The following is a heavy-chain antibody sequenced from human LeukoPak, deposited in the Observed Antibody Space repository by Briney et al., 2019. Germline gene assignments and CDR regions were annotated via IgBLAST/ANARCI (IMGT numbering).Heavy chain of an antibody. J-gene: IGHJ4*02. CDR2: ISSSSGYI. V-gene: IGHV3-21*01. D-gene: IGHD3-16*01. Sequence: GGSLRLSCAASGFTFSSYYMDWVRQAPGKGLEWVSSISSSSGYIYYADSVKGRFTISRDNAENSLYLQMNILRAEDTAVYYCARGQGGYFDYYGQGTLVTVSS. CDR3: ARGQGGYFDY. CDR1: GFTFSSYY.